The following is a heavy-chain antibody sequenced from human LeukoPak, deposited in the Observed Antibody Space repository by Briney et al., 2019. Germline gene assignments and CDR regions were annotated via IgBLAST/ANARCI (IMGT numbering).Heavy chain of an antibody. CDR2: ISSTSSDT. Sequence: GGSLRLSCTASGFTFGDYAVSWVRRAPGKGLEWVSYISSTSSDTQYADAVKGRFTISRDNAKNSLYLQMSSLTVEDTALYYCVRGHHGLEVWGQGTTVTVSS. V-gene: IGHV3-11*05. CDR3: VRGHHGLEV. CDR1: GFTFGDYA. J-gene: IGHJ6*02.